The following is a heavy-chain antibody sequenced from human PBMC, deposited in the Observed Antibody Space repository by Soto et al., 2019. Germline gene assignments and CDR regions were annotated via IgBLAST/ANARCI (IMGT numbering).Heavy chain of an antibody. CDR1: GGSISSGGYY. CDR2: IHYTGNT. D-gene: IGHD5-12*01. V-gene: IGHV4-31*03. J-gene: IGHJ5*02. Sequence: PSETLSLTCTVSGGSISSGGYYWSWIRQHPGKGLEWIGYIHYTGNTYYDPSLKSRVTISLDTSKNQFSLKLSSVTAADTAVYYCAKFGPGWLQSDHWGQGTLVTVSS. CDR3: AKFGPGWLQSDH.